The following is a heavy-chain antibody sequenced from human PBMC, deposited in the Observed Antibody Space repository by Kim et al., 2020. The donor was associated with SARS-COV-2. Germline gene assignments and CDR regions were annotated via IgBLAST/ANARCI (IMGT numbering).Heavy chain of an antibody. CDR1: GGSIRSYY. CDR2: ISYSGST. D-gene: IGHD3-10*01. V-gene: IGHV4-59*01. J-gene: IGHJ5*02. Sequence: SETLSLICTVSGGSIRSYYWGWIRQPPGKGLEWIGYISYSGSTNYNPSLKSRVTISVDTSKNQFSLELTSVTAADTAVYYCVRKLTMVRRAGWFDPWGQGTLVTVSS. CDR3: VRKLTMVRRAGWFDP.